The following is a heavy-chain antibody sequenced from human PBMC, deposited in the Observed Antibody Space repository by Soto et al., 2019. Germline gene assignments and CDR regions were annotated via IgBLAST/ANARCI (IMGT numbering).Heavy chain of an antibody. Sequence: SETLSLTCAVYGESFRGYYWSWIRQPPGKGLEWIGEINHSGRTSYNSSLKSRVTISVDTSKNQFSLNLNSVTAADTAVYFCARAPESGSYYQYWGQGTLVT. CDR1: GESFRGYY. V-gene: IGHV4-34*01. D-gene: IGHD1-26*01. J-gene: IGHJ4*02. CDR3: ARAPESGSYYQY. CDR2: INHSGRT.